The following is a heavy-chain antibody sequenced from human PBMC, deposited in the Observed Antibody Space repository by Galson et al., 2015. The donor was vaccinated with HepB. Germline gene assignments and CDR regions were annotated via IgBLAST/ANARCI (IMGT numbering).Heavy chain of an antibody. CDR3: ARAQWEPYSLDL. J-gene: IGHJ3*01. D-gene: IGHD1-26*01. Sequence: SLRLSCAGSGFIFEDYGMTWVRQAPGKGLEWISNINWNGGSTGYADSVKGRFTISRDNAKNSLYLQMNSLRVEDTAFYYCARAQWEPYSLDLWGQGTMVTVSS. V-gene: IGHV3-20*04. CDR1: GFIFEDYG. CDR2: INWNGGST.